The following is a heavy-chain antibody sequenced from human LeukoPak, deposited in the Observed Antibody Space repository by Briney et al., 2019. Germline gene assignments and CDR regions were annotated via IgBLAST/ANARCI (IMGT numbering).Heavy chain of an antibody. CDR3: ARERARFDYYDSSGYYLGEAFDI. CDR2: INPNSGGT. D-gene: IGHD3-22*01. V-gene: IGHV1-2*02. J-gene: IGHJ3*02. Sequence: ASVKVSCKASGYTFTGYYMHWVRQAPGQGLEWMGWINPNSGGTNYAQKFQGRVTMTRDTSISTAYMELSRLRSDDTAVYYCARERARFDYYDSSGYYLGEAFDIWGQGTMVTVSS. CDR1: GYTFTGYY.